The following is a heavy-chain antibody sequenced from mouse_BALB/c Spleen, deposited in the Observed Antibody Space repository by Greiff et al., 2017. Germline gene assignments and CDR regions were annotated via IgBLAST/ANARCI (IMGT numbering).Heavy chain of an antibody. V-gene: IGHV1S81*02. D-gene: IGHD2-5*01. CDR2: INPSNGGT. Sequence: VQLQESGAELVKPGASVKLSCKASGYTFTSYYMYWVKQRPGQGLEWIGEINPSNGGTNFNEKFKSKATLTVDKSSSTAYMQLSSLTSEDSAVYYCARRDYYSNWDDFDYWGQGTTLTVSS. CDR3: ARRDYYSNWDDFDY. CDR1: GYTFTSYY. J-gene: IGHJ2*01.